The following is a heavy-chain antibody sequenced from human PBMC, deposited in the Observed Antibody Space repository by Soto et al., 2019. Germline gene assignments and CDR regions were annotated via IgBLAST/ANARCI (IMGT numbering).Heavy chain of an antibody. CDR3: ARDRSGYDLRAFDY. CDR1: GGSISSGDYD. V-gene: IGHV4-30-4*01. J-gene: IGHJ4*02. D-gene: IGHD5-12*01. CDR2: IYYSGST. Sequence: SETLSLTCTVSGGSISSGDYDWSWIRQPPGKGLEWIGYIYYSGSTYYNPSLKSRVTISVDTSKNQFSLKLSSVTAADTAVYYCARDRSGYDLRAFDYWGQGTLVTVSS.